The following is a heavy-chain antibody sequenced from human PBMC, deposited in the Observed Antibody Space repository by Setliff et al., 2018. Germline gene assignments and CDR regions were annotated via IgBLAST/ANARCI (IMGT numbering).Heavy chain of an antibody. CDR1: EFTFSSYA. Sequence: GGSLRLSCTASEFTFSSYAMSWVRQAPGKGLEWVSSITGSGGDRDYADSVKGRFTISRDNSKNTLYLQMNSLRAEDTAVYYCVTSTIIIYYFDFWGQGTPVTVSS. CDR3: VTSTIIIYYFDF. J-gene: IGHJ4*02. D-gene: IGHD3-10*01. CDR2: ITGSGGDR. V-gene: IGHV3-23*01.